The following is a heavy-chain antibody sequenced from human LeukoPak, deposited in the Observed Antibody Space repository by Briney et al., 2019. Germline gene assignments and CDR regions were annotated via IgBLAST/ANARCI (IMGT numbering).Heavy chain of an antibody. J-gene: IGHJ4*02. Sequence: GGSLRLSSAASVFTFSIYLMTWVRQAPGKGLEWVANINPDGGKKTYVDSVKVRFTISRYNAKNSLYLQMSSLRVEDTAVYYCASQPAVIDLDCWGQGTLVTVSS. D-gene: IGHD2/OR15-2a*01. CDR2: INPDGGKK. V-gene: IGHV3-7*01. CDR1: VFTFSIYL. CDR3: ASQPAVIDLDC.